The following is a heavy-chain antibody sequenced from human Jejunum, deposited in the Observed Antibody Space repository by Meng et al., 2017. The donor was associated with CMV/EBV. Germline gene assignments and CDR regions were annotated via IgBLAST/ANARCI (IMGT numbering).Heavy chain of an antibody. CDR1: GFTFSSYA. V-gene: IGHV3-23*03. J-gene: IGHJ6*02. Sequence: LSGAGSGFTFSSYAMSWVRQAPGKGPEWVSFIFGGGSSTYYADSVKGRFTISKDDSKNTLYLQMNSLRVEDTAVYYCTRESGYLIWGQGTTVTVSS. CDR2: IFGGGSST. D-gene: IGHD5-12*01. CDR3: TRESGYLI.